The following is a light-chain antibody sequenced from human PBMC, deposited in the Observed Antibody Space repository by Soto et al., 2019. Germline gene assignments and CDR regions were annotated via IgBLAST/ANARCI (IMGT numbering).Light chain of an antibody. CDR1: QSVSSN. Sequence: ELVMTQSPATLSVSPGEGVTLSGRASQSVSSNLAWYQQRPGQAPRLLIYGASTRATGIPDRFSGSGSGTEFTLTISSLQSEDLAVYYGQQYNNWPPITVGQGTRLEI. CDR3: QQYNNWPPIT. V-gene: IGKV3-15*01. CDR2: GAS. J-gene: IGKJ5*01.